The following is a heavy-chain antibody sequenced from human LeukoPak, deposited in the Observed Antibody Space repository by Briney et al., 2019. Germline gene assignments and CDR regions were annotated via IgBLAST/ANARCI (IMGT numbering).Heavy chain of an antibody. Sequence: SETLSLTCTVSGGSISSSSYYWGWIRQPPGKGLEWIGSIYHSGSTYYNPSLKRRFTISVDTSKNQFSLKLSSVTAADTAVYYCARVGIAVAGKPVGYFDYWGQGTLVTVSS. CDR2: IYHSGST. J-gene: IGHJ4*02. CDR3: ARVGIAVAGKPVGYFDY. V-gene: IGHV4-39*07. CDR1: GGSISSSSYY. D-gene: IGHD6-19*01.